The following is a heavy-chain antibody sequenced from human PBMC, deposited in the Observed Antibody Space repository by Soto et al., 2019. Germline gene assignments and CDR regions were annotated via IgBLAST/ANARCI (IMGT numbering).Heavy chain of an antibody. CDR2: IYYSGST. CDR3: ARDPQKDYYGSGSYWPYGMDV. J-gene: IGHJ6*02. V-gene: IGHV4-59*01. CDR1: GGSISSYY. D-gene: IGHD3-10*01. Sequence: PSETLSLTCTVSGGSISSYYWSWIRQPPGKGLEWIGYIYYSGSTNYNPSLKSRVTISVDTSKNQFSLKLSSVTAADTAVYYCARDPQKDYYGSGSYWPYGMDVWGQGTTVTVSS.